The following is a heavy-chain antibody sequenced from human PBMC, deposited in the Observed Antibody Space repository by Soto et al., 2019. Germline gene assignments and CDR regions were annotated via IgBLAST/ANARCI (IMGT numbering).Heavy chain of an antibody. V-gene: IGHV1-24*01. CDR3: ATLSNYYDSSGYYHMDV. Sequence: GASVKVSCKVSGYTLTELSMHWVRQAPGKGLEWMGGFDPEDGETIYAQKFQGRVTMTEDTSTDTAYMELSSLRSEDTAMYYCATLSNYYDSSGYYHMDVWGQGTTVTVSS. J-gene: IGHJ6*02. CDR2: FDPEDGET. CDR1: GYTLTELS. D-gene: IGHD3-22*01.